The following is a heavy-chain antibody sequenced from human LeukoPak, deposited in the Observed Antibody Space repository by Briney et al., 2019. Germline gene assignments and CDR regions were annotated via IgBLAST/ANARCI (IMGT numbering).Heavy chain of an antibody. CDR2: INHSGST. Sequence: PSETLSLTCAVYGGSFSGYYWSWIRQPPGKGLEWIGEINHSGSTNYNPSLKSRVTISVDTSKNQFSLKLSSVTAADTAVYYCARGPRPYGFRPVEYMDVWGKGTTVTVSS. CDR1: GGSFSGYY. CDR3: ARGPRPYGFRPVEYMDV. J-gene: IGHJ6*03. V-gene: IGHV4-34*01. D-gene: IGHD3-10*01.